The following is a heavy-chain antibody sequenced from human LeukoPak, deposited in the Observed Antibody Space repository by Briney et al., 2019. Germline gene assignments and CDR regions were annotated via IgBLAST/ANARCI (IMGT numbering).Heavy chain of an antibody. Sequence: SQTLSLTCTVSGGSISSGGYYWSWIRQPPGKGLEWIGYIYHSGSTYYNPSLKSRVTISVDRSKNQFSLKLSSVTAADTAVYYCARDPIGDSSSSYWGQGTLVTVSS. D-gene: IGHD6-6*01. CDR3: ARDPIGDSSSSY. J-gene: IGHJ4*02. CDR2: IYHSGST. V-gene: IGHV4-30-2*01. CDR1: GGSISSGGYY.